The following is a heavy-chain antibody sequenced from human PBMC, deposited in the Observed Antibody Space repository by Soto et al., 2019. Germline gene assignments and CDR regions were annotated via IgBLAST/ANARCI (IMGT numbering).Heavy chain of an antibody. D-gene: IGHD2-2*02. CDR3: ANAHYTAYVFVFGY. J-gene: IGHJ4*02. CDR1: GFTFSSYA. Sequence: GGSLRLSCAASGFTFSSYAMSWVRQAPGKGLEWVSAITASGGSTYYADSVKGRFTISRDNSKNTLYLQMNSLRAEDTAVYYCANAHYTAYVFVFGYWGQGTLVTVSS. CDR2: ITASGGST. V-gene: IGHV3-23*01.